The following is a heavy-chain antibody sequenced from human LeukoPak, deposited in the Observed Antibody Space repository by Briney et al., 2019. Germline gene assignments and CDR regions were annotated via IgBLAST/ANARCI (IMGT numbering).Heavy chain of an antibody. J-gene: IGHJ4*02. D-gene: IGHD3-10*01. Sequence: GGSLRLSCEASGFTFSSYGMHWVRQAPGKGLEWVSLIRYDGSNKYYADSVKGRFTISRDNSKNTLYLQMNSLRAEDTAVYYCAASHGSGSYALGYWGQGTLVTVSS. CDR1: GFTFSSYG. V-gene: IGHV3-30*02. CDR2: IRYDGSNK. CDR3: AASHGSGSYALGY.